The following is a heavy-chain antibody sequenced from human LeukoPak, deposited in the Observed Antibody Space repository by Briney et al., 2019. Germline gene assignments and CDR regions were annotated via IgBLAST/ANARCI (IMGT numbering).Heavy chain of an antibody. CDR3: ARGPRDGSGSSYFQH. V-gene: IGHV1-8*01. CDR2: MNPNSGNT. D-gene: IGHD3-10*01. Sequence: ASVKVSCKASGYTFTTYDINWVRQATGQGLEWMGWMNPNSGNTGFAPKFQGRVSVTRNTSISTVYMELSSLTSGDTAVYYCARGPRDGSGSSYFQHWGQGTLVTVSS. CDR1: GYTFTTYD. J-gene: IGHJ1*01.